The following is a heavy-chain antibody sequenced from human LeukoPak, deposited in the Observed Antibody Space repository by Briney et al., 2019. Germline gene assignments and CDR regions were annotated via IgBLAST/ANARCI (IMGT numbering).Heavy chain of an antibody. CDR1: GGTFSSYA. J-gene: IGHJ4*02. V-gene: IGHV1-69*13. D-gene: IGHD3-16*01. CDR2: IIPIFGTA. CDR3: ARVRYRLAETYIDY. Sequence: GASVKVSCKASGGTFSSYAISWVRQAPGQGLEWMGGIIPIFGTANYAQKFQGRVTITAEESTSTAYMELSSLRSEDTAVYYCARVRYRLAETYIDYWGQGTLVTVSS.